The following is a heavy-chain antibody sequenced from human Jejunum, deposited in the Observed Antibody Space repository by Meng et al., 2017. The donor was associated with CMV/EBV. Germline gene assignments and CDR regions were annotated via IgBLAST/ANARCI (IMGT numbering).Heavy chain of an antibody. CDR2: ISSSGST. J-gene: IGHJ4*02. Sequence: QVQLQESGPGLVKPSATLSLTCSVSGGSIRTYSWTWIRQPAGKGLEWIGRISSSGSTNYNPSLNSRVTMSVDTSKNHFSLRLSSVTAADTAVYYCARDLPGVGVDYWGQGTLVTVSS. V-gene: IGHV4-4*07. CDR1: GGSIRTYS. CDR3: ARDLPGVGVDY. D-gene: IGHD2-2*01.